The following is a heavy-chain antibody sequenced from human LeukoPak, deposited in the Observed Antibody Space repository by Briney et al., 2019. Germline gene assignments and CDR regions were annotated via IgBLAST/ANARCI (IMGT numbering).Heavy chain of an antibody. CDR2: IYYSGST. CDR1: GGSISSYY. CDR3: ARDSGWEFRYYYMDV. Sequence: SETLSLTCTVSGGSISSYYWSWIRQPPGKGLEWIGYIYYSGSTNYNPSLKSRVTISVDTSKNQFSLKLSSVTAADTAVYYRARDSGWEFRYYYMDVWGKGTTVTVSS. V-gene: IGHV4-59*01. D-gene: IGHD1-26*01. J-gene: IGHJ6*03.